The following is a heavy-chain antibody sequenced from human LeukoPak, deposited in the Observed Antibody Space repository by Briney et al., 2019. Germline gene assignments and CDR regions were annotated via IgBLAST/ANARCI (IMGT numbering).Heavy chain of an antibody. CDR3: AGLSGTSGTTSRVLHY. D-gene: IGHD1-1*01. Sequence: APVKVSCKASGYIFTSYYIHWMRQAPGQGLEWMGIINPSGGSTNYAQKFQGRVTMTRDTSTSTVYMELSSLRSEDTAVYYCAGLSGTSGTTSRVLHYWGQGALVTVSS. CDR2: INPSGGST. J-gene: IGHJ4*02. V-gene: IGHV1-46*01. CDR1: GYIFTSYY.